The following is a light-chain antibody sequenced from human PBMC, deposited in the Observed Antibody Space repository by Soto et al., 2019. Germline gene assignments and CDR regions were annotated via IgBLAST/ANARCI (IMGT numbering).Light chain of an antibody. CDR2: EVT. CDR1: SSDIGGYDL. V-gene: IGLV2-8*01. J-gene: IGLJ1*01. CDR3: CSHAGSKNYYL. Sequence: QSALTQPPSASGSPGQSVTISCTGSSSDIGGYDLVSWYQQHPRKVPKLLIYEVTKRPSGVPDRFSGSKSGNTASLTVSGLQADDEADYYCCSHAGSKNYYLFGPGTKLTVL.